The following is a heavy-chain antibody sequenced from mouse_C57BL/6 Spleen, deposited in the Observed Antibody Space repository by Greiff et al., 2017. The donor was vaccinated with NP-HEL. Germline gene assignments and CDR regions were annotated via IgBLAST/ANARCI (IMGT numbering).Heavy chain of an antibody. CDR3: ARRDYGGFAY. J-gene: IGHJ3*01. CDR1: GYTFTSYW. Sequence: VQLQQPGAELVKPGASVKLSCKASGYTFTSYWMQWVKQRPGQGLEWIGEIDPSDSYTNYNQKFKGKATLTVDTSSSTAYMQLSSLTSEDSAVYYCARRDYGGFAYWGQGTLVTVSA. V-gene: IGHV1-50*01. CDR2: IDPSDSYT. D-gene: IGHD2-4*01.